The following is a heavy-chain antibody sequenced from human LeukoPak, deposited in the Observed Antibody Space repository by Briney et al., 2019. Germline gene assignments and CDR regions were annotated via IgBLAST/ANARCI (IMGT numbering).Heavy chain of an antibody. V-gene: IGHV1-2*06. Sequence: ASVKVSCKASGYTFTGYYMHWVRQAPGQGLEWMGRINPNSGGTNYAQKFQGRVTMTRDTSISTAYMGLSRLRSDNTAVYYCASGATYYDFWSGYSIDYWGQGTLVTVSS. CDR1: GYTFTGYY. CDR2: INPNSGGT. J-gene: IGHJ4*02. CDR3: ASGATYYDFWSGYSIDY. D-gene: IGHD3-3*01.